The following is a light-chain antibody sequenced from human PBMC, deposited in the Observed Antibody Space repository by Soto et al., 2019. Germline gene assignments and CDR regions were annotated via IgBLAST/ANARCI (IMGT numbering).Light chain of an antibody. J-gene: IGLJ1*01. Sequence: SALTQPASVSGSPGQSITISCTGTNSDVGGYNYVSWYQQHPGKAPKVIVYEVTNRPSGVSNRFSGSKSGNAASLTISGLQAEDEADYYCVSFTSSTTYVFGSGTKVTVL. CDR3: VSFTSSTTYV. CDR1: NSDVGGYNY. V-gene: IGLV2-14*01. CDR2: EVT.